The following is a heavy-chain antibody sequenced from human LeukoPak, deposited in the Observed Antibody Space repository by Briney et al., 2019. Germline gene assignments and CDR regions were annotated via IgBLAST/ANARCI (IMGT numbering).Heavy chain of an antibody. CDR2: IFTSGSS. CDR1: GGSISSTTYY. Sequence: SETLSLTCTVSGGSISSTTYYWSWIRQPAGKGLEWIGRIFTSGSSNYNPSLMSRVTISLDTSKNQFSLKLSSVTAADTAVYYCARGSGWHPPLDYWGQGTLVTVSS. CDR3: ARGSGWHPPLDY. V-gene: IGHV4-61*02. D-gene: IGHD6-19*01. J-gene: IGHJ4*02.